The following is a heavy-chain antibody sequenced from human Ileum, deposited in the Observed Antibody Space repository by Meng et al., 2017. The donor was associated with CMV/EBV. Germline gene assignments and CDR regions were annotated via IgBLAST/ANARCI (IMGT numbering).Heavy chain of an antibody. Sequence: VQLRESGPGLVNPSETVLLTCTVSCGSISGYYWSWIRQPATKGLEWIGRVYSSGSTDYNPSLQSRVTMSVDTSKNQFPLKLSSVTAADTAVYYCARGSSSWAFDYWGQGTLVTVSS. CDR1: CGSISGYY. CDR3: ARGSSSWAFDY. J-gene: IGHJ4*02. D-gene: IGHD2-2*01. V-gene: IGHV4-4*07. CDR2: VYSSGST.